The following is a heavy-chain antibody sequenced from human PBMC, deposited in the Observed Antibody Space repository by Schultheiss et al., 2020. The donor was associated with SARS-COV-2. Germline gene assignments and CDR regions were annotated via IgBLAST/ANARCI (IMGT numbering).Heavy chain of an antibody. V-gene: IGHV5-10-1*01. CDR3: ARTLRLDIVVVPAVDGMDV. CDR1: GYSFTSYW. D-gene: IGHD2-2*01. CDR2: IDPSDSYT. Sequence: GGSLRLSCKASGYSFTSYWISWVRQMPGKGLEWMGRIDPSDSYTNYSPSFQGHVTISADKSISTAYLQWSSLKASDTAMYYCARTLRLDIVVVPAVDGMDVWGQGTTVTVSS. J-gene: IGHJ6*02.